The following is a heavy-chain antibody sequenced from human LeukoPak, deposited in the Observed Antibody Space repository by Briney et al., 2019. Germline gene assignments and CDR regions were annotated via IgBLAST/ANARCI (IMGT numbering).Heavy chain of an antibody. CDR2: IYHSGST. Sequence: KPSETLSLTCAVSGYSISSGCYWGWIRQPPGKGLEWIGSIYHSGSTYYNPSLKSRVTISVDTSKNQFSLKLSSVTAADTAVYYCASRITMIVVVADAFDIWGQGTVVTVSS. CDR3: ASRITMIVVVADAFDI. V-gene: IGHV4-38-2*01. CDR1: GYSISSGCY. J-gene: IGHJ3*02. D-gene: IGHD3-22*01.